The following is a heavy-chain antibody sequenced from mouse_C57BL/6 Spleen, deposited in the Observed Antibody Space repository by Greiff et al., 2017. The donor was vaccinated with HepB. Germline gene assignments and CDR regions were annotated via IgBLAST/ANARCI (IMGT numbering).Heavy chain of an antibody. V-gene: IGHV1-69*01. CDR3: ARTGYYYAMDY. CDR2: IDPSDSYT. Sequence: QVQLQQPGAELVMPGASVKLSCKASGYTFTSYWMHWVKQRPGQGLEWIGEIDPSDSYTNYNQKFKGKSTLTVDKSSSPAYMQLSSLTSEDSAVYYCARTGYYYAMDYWGQGTSVTVSS. D-gene: IGHD4-1*01. CDR1: GYTFTSYW. J-gene: IGHJ4*01.